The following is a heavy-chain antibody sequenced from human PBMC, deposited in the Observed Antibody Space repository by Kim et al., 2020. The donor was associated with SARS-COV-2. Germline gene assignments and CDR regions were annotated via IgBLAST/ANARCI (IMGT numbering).Heavy chain of an antibody. Sequence: ASVKVSCKASGYTFTSYYMHWVRQAPGQGLEWMGIINPSGGSTSYAQKFQGRVTMTRDTSTSTVYMELSSLRSEDTAVYYCARGYCSGGSCYGLMCWGQGTLVTVSS. D-gene: IGHD2-15*01. V-gene: IGHV1-46*01. J-gene: IGHJ4*02. CDR1: GYTFTSYY. CDR3: ARGYCSGGSCYGLMC. CDR2: INPSGGST.